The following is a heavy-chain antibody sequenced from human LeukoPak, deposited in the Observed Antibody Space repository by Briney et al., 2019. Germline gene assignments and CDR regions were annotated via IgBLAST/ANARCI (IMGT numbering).Heavy chain of an antibody. Sequence: ASVKVSCKSSGYTFTCYYMHWVRQAPGQGLEWMGWINPNSGGTNYAQKFQGRVTMTRDTSISTAYMELSRLRSDDTAVYYCARDSGWRMFDYWGQGTLVTVSS. CDR3: ARDSGWRMFDY. CDR2: INPNSGGT. D-gene: IGHD6-19*01. J-gene: IGHJ4*02. V-gene: IGHV1-2*02. CDR1: GYTFTCYY.